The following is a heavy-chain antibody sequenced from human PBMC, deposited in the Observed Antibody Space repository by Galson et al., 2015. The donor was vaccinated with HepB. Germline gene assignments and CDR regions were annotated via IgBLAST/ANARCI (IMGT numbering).Heavy chain of an antibody. CDR1: GGSFSGYY. CDR2: INHSGST. J-gene: IGHJ5*02. Sequence: SETLSLTCAVYGGSFSGYYWSWIRQPPGKGLEWIGEINHSGSTNYNPSLKSRVTISVDTSKNQFSLKLSSVTAADTAVYYCARGKWELLYRQWWFDPWGQGTLVTVSS. CDR3: ARGKWELLYRQWWFDP. D-gene: IGHD1-26*01. V-gene: IGHV4-34*01.